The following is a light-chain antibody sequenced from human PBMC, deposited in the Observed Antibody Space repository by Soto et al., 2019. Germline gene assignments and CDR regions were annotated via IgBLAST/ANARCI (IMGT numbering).Light chain of an antibody. Sequence: EIVLTQSPDTLSLSPGERATLSCRASQTISTSLVWYQQKPGQAPRLLVYDASKRATGIPARFSGSGSGTDFTLTISGLEPEDFAVYYCQQRSNWPPEFTFGPGTKVDIK. V-gene: IGKV3-11*01. CDR3: QQRSNWPPEFT. CDR2: DAS. J-gene: IGKJ3*01. CDR1: QTISTS.